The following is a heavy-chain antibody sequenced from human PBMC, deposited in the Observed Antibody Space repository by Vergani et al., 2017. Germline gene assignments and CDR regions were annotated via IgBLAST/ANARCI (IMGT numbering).Heavy chain of an antibody. CDR2: IWYDGSNK. CDR3: ARDLMCGGDCSGV. Sequence: QVQLVESGGGVVQPGRSLRLSCAASGFTFSSYGMHWVRQAPGKGLEWVAVIWYDGSNKYYADSVKGRFTISRDNSKNTLYLQMNSLRAEVTAVYYCARDLMCGGDCSGVWGQGTTVTVSS. J-gene: IGHJ6*02. CDR1: GFTFSSYG. V-gene: IGHV3-33*01. D-gene: IGHD2-21*02.